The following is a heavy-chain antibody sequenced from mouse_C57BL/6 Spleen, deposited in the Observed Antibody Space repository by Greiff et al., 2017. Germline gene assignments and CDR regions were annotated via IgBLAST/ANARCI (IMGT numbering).Heavy chain of an antibody. J-gene: IGHJ2*01. Sequence: EVKVVESGGGLVKPGGSLKLSCAASGFTFSSYAMSWVRQTPEKRLEWVATISDGGSYTYYPDNVKGRFTISRVNAKNNLYLQMSHLKSEDTAMYYCARDFLGYFDYWGQGTTLTVSS. CDR3: ARDFLGYFDY. CDR1: GFTFSSYA. CDR2: ISDGGSYT. V-gene: IGHV5-4*01. D-gene: IGHD4-1*01.